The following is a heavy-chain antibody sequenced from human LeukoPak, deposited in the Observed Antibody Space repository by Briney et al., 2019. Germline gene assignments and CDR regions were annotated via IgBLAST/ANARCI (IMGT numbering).Heavy chain of an antibody. CDR3: ARDEARYSSGYYPNWFDP. D-gene: IGHD3-22*01. J-gene: IGHJ5*02. CDR2: ISGYNGYT. V-gene: IGHV1-18*01. CDR1: GYTFTSYG. Sequence: ASVKVSCKASGYTFTSYGISWVRQAPGQGLEWMGWISGYNGYTRYANNRQGRVTMTTDTSTSTAYMELRSLRSDDTAVYYCARDEARYSSGYYPNWFDPWGQGTLVTVSS.